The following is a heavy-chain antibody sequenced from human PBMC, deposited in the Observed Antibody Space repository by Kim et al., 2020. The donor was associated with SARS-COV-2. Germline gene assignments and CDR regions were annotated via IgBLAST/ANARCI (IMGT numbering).Heavy chain of an antibody. CDR2: ISSSIDYT. V-gene: IGHV3-11*05. Sequence: GGSLRLSCAASGFTFSGYSMSWIRQAPGKGLEWVAYISSSIDYTNYADSLKGRFTISRDNAKNSLYLQMNSLRADDTAVYYCARVSLGSSSWYYFDYWG. D-gene: IGHD6-13*01. J-gene: IGHJ4*01. CDR3: ARVSLGSSSWYYFDY. CDR1: GFTFSGYS.